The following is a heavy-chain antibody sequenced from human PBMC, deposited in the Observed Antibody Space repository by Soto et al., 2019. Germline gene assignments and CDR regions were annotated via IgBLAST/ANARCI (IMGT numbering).Heavy chain of an antibody. Sequence: QLQLQESGPGLVKPSETLSLTCTVSGDSISITSYYWGWVRQPPGKGLDWIGSIHYSGSTHYNPSLQSRVTISGDASKKQFSLKLRSVTAADTAVYYCASTKDETLYFDYWGQGTLVTVSS. CDR1: GDSISITSYY. CDR3: ASTKDETLYFDY. J-gene: IGHJ4*02. V-gene: IGHV4-39*01. CDR2: IHYSGST. D-gene: IGHD2-15*01.